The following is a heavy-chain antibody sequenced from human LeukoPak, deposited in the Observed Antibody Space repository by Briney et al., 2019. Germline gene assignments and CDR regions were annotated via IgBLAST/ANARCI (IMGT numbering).Heavy chain of an antibody. Sequence: PGGSLRLSCAASGFPFSTYAMSWVRQAPGKGLEWVSAISGSGGYTYYADSVKGRFTISRDNSRDTLYLQMNSLRAEDTALSYRAKPPFGVLWSYYYYGLDVWGQGTTVTVSS. CDR2: ISGSGGYT. D-gene: IGHD3-10*01. CDR1: GFPFSTYA. J-gene: IGHJ6*02. V-gene: IGHV3-23*01. CDR3: AKPPFGVLWSYYYYGLDV.